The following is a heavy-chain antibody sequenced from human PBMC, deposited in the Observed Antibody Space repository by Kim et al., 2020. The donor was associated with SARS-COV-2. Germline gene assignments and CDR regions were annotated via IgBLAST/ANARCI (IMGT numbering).Heavy chain of an antibody. D-gene: IGHD6-19*01. V-gene: IGHV4-34*01. CDR1: GGSFSGYY. J-gene: IGHJ1*01. CDR3: ARSLGYSSGWRPFQH. CDR2: INHSGST. Sequence: SETLSLTCAVYGGSFSGYYWSWIRQPPGKGLEWIGEINHSGSTNYNPSLKSRVTISVDTSKNQFSLKLSSVTAADTAVYYCARSLGYSSGWRPFQHWGQGTLVTVSS.